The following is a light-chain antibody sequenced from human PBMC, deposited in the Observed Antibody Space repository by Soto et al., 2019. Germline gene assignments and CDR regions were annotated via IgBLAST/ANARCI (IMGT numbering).Light chain of an antibody. V-gene: IGKV1-5*03. CDR1: QSISNY. J-gene: IGKJ1*01. CDR2: KAS. Sequence: DIQLTQSPSTLSASVGDRVTITCRASQSISNYLAWYQQKPGKAPKVLIYKASSLESWVPSRFSGSGSGTEFTLTISSLQPDDFATYYCQHCDSYWTFGQGTKVEIK. CDR3: QHCDSYWT.